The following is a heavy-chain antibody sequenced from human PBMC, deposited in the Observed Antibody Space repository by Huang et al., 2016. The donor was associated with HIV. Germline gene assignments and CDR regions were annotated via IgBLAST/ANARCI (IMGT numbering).Heavy chain of an antibody. CDR2: TKLEGET. J-gene: IGHJ3*01. D-gene: IGHD2-2*03. V-gene: IGHV4-34*02. CDR1: GGSFGSHY. CDR3: ARGRDTAEMDTVDAGLDV. Sequence: QVRLQQWGGGLVRPSETLSRTCAVYGGSFGSHYWSWVSQSPGKGLEWIGETKLEGETSLNPSLRSRVKISVDTSKNQFSLTVKSGTDADTAIDLCARGRDTAEMDTVDAGLDVWDQGTKVTVSS.